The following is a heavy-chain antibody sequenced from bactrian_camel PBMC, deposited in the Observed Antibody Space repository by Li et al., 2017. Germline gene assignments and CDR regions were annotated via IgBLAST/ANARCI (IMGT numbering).Heavy chain of an antibody. CDR2: FHAEGSTA. CDR3: AADVLLSPAEFNMIRTANY. D-gene: IGHD3*01. J-gene: IGHJ4*01. V-gene: IGHV3S1*01. Sequence: HVQLVESGGDSVTTGESLTLSCTASNYLHGRHFIGWFRQTPGKEREGVAAFHAEGSTAYYANSVKGRFTISYDNAKNTLYLQMNSLKPEDTATYYCAADVLLSPAEFNMIRTANYWGQGTQVTVS. CDR1: NYLHGRHF.